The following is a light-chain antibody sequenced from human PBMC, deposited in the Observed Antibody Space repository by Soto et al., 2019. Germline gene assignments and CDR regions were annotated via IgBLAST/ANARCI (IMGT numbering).Light chain of an antibody. Sequence: DIQMTQSPPTLSASAGDRVTITCRASESISSWLAWYQQKPGKAPKLLMYKASSLESGVPSRFSGSGSGTEFTLTISSLQPDDFATYYCQQYNSYSWTVGQGTKVDIK. CDR2: KAS. J-gene: IGKJ1*01. CDR3: QQYNSYSWT. CDR1: ESISSW. V-gene: IGKV1-5*03.